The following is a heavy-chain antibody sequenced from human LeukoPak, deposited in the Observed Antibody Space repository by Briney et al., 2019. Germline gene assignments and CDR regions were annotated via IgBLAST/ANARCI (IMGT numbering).Heavy chain of an antibody. CDR3: XXXDPGTVTIRPVGY. D-gene: IGHD4-17*01. J-gene: IGHJ4*02. Sequence: SETLSLTCAVYGGSFSGYYWSWIRQPPGKGLEWIGEINHSGSTNYNPSLKSRVTISVDTSKNQFSLKLSSVTAADTAVYYCXXXDPGTVTIRPVGYWGQGTLVTVSS. CDR1: GGSFSGYY. CDR2: INHSGST. V-gene: IGHV4-34*01.